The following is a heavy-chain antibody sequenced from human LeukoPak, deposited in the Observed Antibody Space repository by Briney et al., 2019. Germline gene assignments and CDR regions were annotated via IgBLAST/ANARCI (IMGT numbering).Heavy chain of an antibody. D-gene: IGHD4-11*01. J-gene: IGHJ1*01. CDR1: GFTFDDYA. CDR2: ISWNSGSI. Sequence: GGSLRLSCAASGFTFDDYAMHWVRQAPGKGLEWVSGISWNSGSIGYADSVKGRFTISRDNAKNSLYLQMNSLRVEDTAVYYCATYSTRNAREFQSWGQGTLVTVSS. V-gene: IGHV3-9*01. CDR3: ATYSTRNAREFQS.